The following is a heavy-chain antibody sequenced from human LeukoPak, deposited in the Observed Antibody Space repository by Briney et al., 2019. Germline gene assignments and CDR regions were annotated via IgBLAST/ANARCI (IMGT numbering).Heavy chain of an antibody. J-gene: IGHJ4*02. CDR3: AREFAGGRGSYILDY. Sequence: GGSLRLSCATSGFTFSSNWMSWVRHAPGRGLEWVANIKPDGSAEYYAASVKGRFTVSRGNAKNSLYLQMNSLRVEDTAVYYCAREFAGGRGSYILDYWGQGTLVTVSS. V-gene: IGHV3-7*01. CDR1: GFTFSSNW. D-gene: IGHD1-26*01. CDR2: IKPDGSAE.